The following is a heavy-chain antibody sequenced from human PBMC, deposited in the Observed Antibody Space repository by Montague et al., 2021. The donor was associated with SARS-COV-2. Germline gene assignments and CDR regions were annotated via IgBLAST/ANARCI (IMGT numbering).Heavy chain of an antibody. J-gene: IGHJ6*02. CDR2: IDWDDDK. CDR3: ARIAGPSETTVVTPVVGDGMDV. Sequence: PALVKPTQTLTLTCTFSGFSLSTSGMCVSWIRQPPGKALEWVAVIDWDDDKYYNTSLKTRLTISKDTSKNQVVLTMTNMDPVDTATYYCARIAGPSETTVVTPVVGDGMDVWGQGTTVTVSS. CDR1: GFSLSTSGMC. D-gene: IGHD4-23*01. V-gene: IGHV2-70*01.